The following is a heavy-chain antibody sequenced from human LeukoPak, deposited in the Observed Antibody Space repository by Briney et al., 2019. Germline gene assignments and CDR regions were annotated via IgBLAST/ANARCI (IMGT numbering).Heavy chain of an antibody. J-gene: IGHJ4*02. V-gene: IGHV3-21*01. CDR2: ISSSSSYI. D-gene: IGHD6-19*01. Sequence: GGSLRLSCAASGFTFSSYSMNWVRQAPGKGLEWVSSISSSSSYIYYADSVKGRFTISRDNAKNSLYLQVNSLRAEDTAVYYCARSGYSSGWYVYWGQGTLVTVSS. CDR3: ARSGYSSGWYVY. CDR1: GFTFSSYS.